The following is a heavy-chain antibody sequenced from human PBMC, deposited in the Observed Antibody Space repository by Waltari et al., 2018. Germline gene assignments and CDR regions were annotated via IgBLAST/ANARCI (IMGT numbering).Heavy chain of an antibody. Sequence: QVQLQESGPGLVKPSETLSLTCAVSGYSISSGYYWGWIRQPPGKGLEWIASIYHSGSTYYNPSLKSRVTISVDTSKNQFSLKLNSVTAADTAVYYCARDKGRYYYGSGSSNYYYGMDVWGQGTTVTVSS. J-gene: IGHJ6*02. V-gene: IGHV4-38-2*02. CDR3: ARDKGRYYYGSGSSNYYYGMDV. CDR1: GYSISSGYY. D-gene: IGHD3-10*01. CDR2: IYHSGST.